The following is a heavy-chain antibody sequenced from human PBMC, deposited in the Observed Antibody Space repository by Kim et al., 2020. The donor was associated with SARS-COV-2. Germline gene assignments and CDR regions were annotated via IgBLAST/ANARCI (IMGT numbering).Heavy chain of an antibody. J-gene: IGHJ4*02. CDR3: ARDNGSPSLAFDY. Sequence: YAGSGKGRFTISKDKSKNTLYLQMNSLRGEDTSVYYCARDNGSPSLAFDYWGQGTLVTVSS. V-gene: IGHV3-33*01. D-gene: IGHD2-8*01.